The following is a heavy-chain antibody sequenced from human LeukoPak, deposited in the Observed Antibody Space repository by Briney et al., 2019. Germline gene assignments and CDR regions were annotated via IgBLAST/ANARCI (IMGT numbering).Heavy chain of an antibody. CDR1: GGSFSTYY. CDR3: ARDPAVAGTRNWFDP. J-gene: IGHJ5*02. CDR2: INHSGST. V-gene: IGHV4-34*01. D-gene: IGHD6-19*01. Sequence: KPSETLSLTCAVYGGSFSTYYWSWIRQSPGKGLEWIGEINHSGSTNYNPSLKSRVTISVDTSKTQFSLKVSSVTAADTAVYYCARDPAVAGTRNWFDPWGQGTLVTVSS.